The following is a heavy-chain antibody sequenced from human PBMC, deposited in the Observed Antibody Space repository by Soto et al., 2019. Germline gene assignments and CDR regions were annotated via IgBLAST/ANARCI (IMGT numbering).Heavy chain of an antibody. V-gene: IGHV3-30*03. CDR1: GFTFSSYG. Sequence: PGGSLRLSCAASGFTFSSYGMHWVRQAPGKGLEWVAVISYDGSNKYYADSVKGRFTISRDNSKNTLYLQMNSLRAEDTAVYYCARSHLYYGSSGYPDYWGQGTLVTVSS. CDR3: ARSHLYYGSSGYPDY. D-gene: IGHD3-22*01. J-gene: IGHJ4*02. CDR2: ISYDGSNK.